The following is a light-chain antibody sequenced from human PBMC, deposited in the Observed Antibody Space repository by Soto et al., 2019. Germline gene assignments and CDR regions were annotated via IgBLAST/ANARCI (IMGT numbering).Light chain of an antibody. CDR2: DST. CDR3: SPSYNGPYV. V-gene: IGLV7-46*01. CDR1: TGGVTNGHY. J-gene: IGLJ1*01. Sequence: QAVVAQELSLTVSSGGSVTFTCCSGTGGVTNGHYLYWFQQKAGQAPRTLIYDSTTRRSWAPARFSGSLFGGKAALSLSGAQPKDEAENYCSPSYNGPYVFGTGTKVTVL.